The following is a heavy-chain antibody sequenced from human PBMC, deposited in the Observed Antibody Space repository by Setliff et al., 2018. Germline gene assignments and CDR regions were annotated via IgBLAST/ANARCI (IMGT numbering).Heavy chain of an antibody. CDR1: GFTLSPFA. CDR2: IYRGDRDT. J-gene: IGHJ4*02. Sequence: PGGSLRLSCAASGFTLSPFAMSWVRQAPGKGLEWVSTIYRGDRDTFYTDSVKGRFTISRDSSKNTLYLQMTSLRAEDTAVYYCAKPQLELRWGFESWGQGTLVTVSS. CDR3: AKPQLELRWGFES. V-gene: IGHV3-23*03. D-gene: IGHD1-7*01.